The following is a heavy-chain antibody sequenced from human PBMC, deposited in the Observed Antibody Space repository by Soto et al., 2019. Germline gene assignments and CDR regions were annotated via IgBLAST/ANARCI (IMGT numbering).Heavy chain of an antibody. CDR2: INAGNGNT. V-gene: IGHV1-3*01. Sequence: ASVKVSCKTSGYTFIAYGITWVRQAPGQGLERMGWINAGNGNTKYSQKFQGRVTITRDTSASTAYMELSSLRSEDTAVYYCARDIGGLDYWGEGTLVTVSS. D-gene: IGHD2-15*01. CDR3: ARDIGGLDY. CDR1: GYTFIAYG. J-gene: IGHJ4*02.